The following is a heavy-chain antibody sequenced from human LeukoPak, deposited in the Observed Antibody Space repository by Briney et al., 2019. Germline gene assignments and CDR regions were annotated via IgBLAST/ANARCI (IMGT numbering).Heavy chain of an antibody. J-gene: IGHJ5*02. Sequence: GGSLRLSCAASGFTFSNYAMSWVRQAPGKGLEWVSAISGRGDSTYYAHSVKGRFTISRDNSKNTLYLQMSSLRAEDTAVYYCAKEASDWPNNWFDPWGQGTLVTVSS. CDR3: AKEASDWPNNWFDP. D-gene: IGHD2-21*02. CDR1: GFTFSNYA. CDR2: ISGRGDST. V-gene: IGHV3-23*01.